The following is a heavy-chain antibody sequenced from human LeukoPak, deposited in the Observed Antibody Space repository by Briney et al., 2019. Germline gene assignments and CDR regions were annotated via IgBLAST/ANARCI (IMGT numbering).Heavy chain of an antibody. CDR1: GYTFTSYA. Sequence: GASVKVSCKASGYTFTSYAMHWVRQAPGQRLEWMGWINGGNGNTKYSQEVQGRVTITRDTSANTAYMELSSLRSEDMAVYYCTRGLGCSAGSCYLQNYFDFWGQGTLVIVSS. CDR3: TRGLGCSAGSCYLQNYFDF. CDR2: INGGNGNT. J-gene: IGHJ4*02. D-gene: IGHD2-15*01. V-gene: IGHV1-3*03.